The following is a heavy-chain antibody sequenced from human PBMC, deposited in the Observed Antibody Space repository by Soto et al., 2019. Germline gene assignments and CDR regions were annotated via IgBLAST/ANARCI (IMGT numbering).Heavy chain of an antibody. J-gene: IGHJ3*02. CDR3: ARDRAYCSSTSCYSGAFDI. V-gene: IGHV1-2*04. CDR2: INPNSGGT. Sequence: GASVKVSCKASGYTFTGYYMHWVRQAPGQGLEWMGWINPNSGGTNYAQKFQGWVTMTRDTSISTAYMELSRLRSDDTAVYYCARDRAYCSSTSCYSGAFDIWVQGTMVTVSS. D-gene: IGHD2-2*01. CDR1: GYTFTGYY.